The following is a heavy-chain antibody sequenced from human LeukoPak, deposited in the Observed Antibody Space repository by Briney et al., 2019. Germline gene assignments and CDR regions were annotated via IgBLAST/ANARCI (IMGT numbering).Heavy chain of an antibody. Sequence: SETLSLTCAVYDGSFIGYYWSWVRQPPGKGLEWIGEINHSGSTNYNPSLKSRVTISLDTSENQFSLKMRSVTAADTAMYYCATFNYGFWFDPWGQGTLVTVSS. J-gene: IGHJ5*02. CDR2: INHSGST. CDR3: ATFNYGFWFDP. D-gene: IGHD4-11*01. V-gene: IGHV4-34*01. CDR1: DGSFIGYY.